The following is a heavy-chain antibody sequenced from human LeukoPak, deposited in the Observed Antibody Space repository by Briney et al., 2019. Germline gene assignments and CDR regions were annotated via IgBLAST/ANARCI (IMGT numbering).Heavy chain of an antibody. J-gene: IGHJ5*02. V-gene: IGHV3-72*01. Sequence: AGGSLRLSCAASGFTFSDHYMDWVRQAPGKGLEWVGRTRNKANSYTTEYAASVKGRFTISRDDSKNSLYLQMNSLKTEDTAVYYCAREPFMVRGGTSGWFDPWGQGTLVTVSS. CDR1: GFTFSDHY. CDR2: TRNKANSYTT. CDR3: AREPFMVRGGTSGWFDP. D-gene: IGHD3-10*01.